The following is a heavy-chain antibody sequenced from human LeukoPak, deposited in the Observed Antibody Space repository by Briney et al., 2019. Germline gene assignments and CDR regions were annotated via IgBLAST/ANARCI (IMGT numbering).Heavy chain of an antibody. D-gene: IGHD3-16*01. Sequence: SQTLSLTCTVSGGSISSGSYYWSWIRQPAGKGLEWIGRIYTSGSTNYNPSLKSRVTISVDTSKNQFSLKLSSVTAADTAVYYCARAPMYYVLNWFDPWGQGTLVTVSS. CDR1: GGSISSGSYY. V-gene: IGHV4-61*02. CDR3: ARAPMYYVLNWFDP. J-gene: IGHJ5*02. CDR2: IYTSGST.